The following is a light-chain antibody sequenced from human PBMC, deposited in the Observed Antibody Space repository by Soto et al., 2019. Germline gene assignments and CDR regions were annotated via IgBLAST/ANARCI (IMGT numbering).Light chain of an antibody. J-gene: IGLJ1*01. CDR3: SSYTSSSTPYV. Sequence: QSVLTQPASVSGSPGQSITISCTGTSSDVGAYNYVSWYQQHPGAAPKLMIYDVSNRPSGVSNRFSGSKYGNTASLTISGLQAEDEADYYCSSYTSSSTPYVFGSGTKVTAL. V-gene: IGLV2-14*01. CDR1: SSDVGAYNY. CDR2: DVS.